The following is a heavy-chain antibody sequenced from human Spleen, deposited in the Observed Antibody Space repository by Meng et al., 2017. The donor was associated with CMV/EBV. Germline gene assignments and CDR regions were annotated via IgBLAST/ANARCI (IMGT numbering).Heavy chain of an antibody. CDR2: IYYSGST. CDR1: GFTFSSYS. Sequence: GSLRLSCAASGFTFSSYSMNWVRQAPGKGLEWIGYIYYSGSTNYNPSLKSRVTISVDTSKNQFSLKLSSVTAADTAVYYCARGPTLTIFGVVIARKHYGMDVWGQGTTVTVSS. D-gene: IGHD3-3*01. J-gene: IGHJ6*02. CDR3: ARGPTLTIFGVVIARKHYGMDV. V-gene: IGHV4-59*01.